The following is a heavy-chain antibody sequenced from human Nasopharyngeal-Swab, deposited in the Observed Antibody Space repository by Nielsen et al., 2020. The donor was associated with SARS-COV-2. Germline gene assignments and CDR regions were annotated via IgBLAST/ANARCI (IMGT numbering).Heavy chain of an antibody. CDR2: ISGSGDNT. D-gene: IGHD2-2*01. CDR1: GFTFSTFA. J-gene: IGHJ6*02. V-gene: IGHV3-23*01. Sequence: GGSLRLSCAASGFTFSTFAMSWVRQVPGKGLEWVSAISGSGDNTFYADSVKGRFTISRDNSKNTLFLQMTGLRGDDTAVYYCARYCTSSTCSSYSYYGMDVWGQGTSVTVSS. CDR3: ARYCTSSTCSSYSYYGMDV.